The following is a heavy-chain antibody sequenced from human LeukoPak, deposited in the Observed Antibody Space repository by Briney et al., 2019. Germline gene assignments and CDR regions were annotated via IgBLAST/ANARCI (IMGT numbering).Heavy chain of an antibody. Sequence: SETLSLTCTVSGGSISSYYWSWIRQPPGKGLEWIGYIYYSGSTNYNPSLKSRVTISVDTSKNQFSLKLSSVPAADTAVYYCARHPRDGYNYFWFDPWGQGTLVTVSS. CDR3: ARHPRDGYNYFWFDP. J-gene: IGHJ5*02. CDR2: IYYSGST. D-gene: IGHD5-24*01. CDR1: GGSISSYY. V-gene: IGHV4-59*08.